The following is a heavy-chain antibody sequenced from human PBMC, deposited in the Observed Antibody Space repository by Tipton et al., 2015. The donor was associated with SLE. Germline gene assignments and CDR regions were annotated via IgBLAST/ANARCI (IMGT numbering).Heavy chain of an antibody. D-gene: IGHD2/OR15-2a*01. J-gene: IGHJ3*02. Sequence: LRLSCTVSGVSISSSYWSWIRQPAGKGLEWIGRIYTSGATDDNPSLKSRVTMSVDMSKNQIFLKMTSVTAADSAVYFCARVWLNNAFDIWGQGTRVTVSS. CDR2: IYTSGAT. V-gene: IGHV4-4*07. CDR3: ARVWLNNAFDI. CDR1: GVSISSSY.